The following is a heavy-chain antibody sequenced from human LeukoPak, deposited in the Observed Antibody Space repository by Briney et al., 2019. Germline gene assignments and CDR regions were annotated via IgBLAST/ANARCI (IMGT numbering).Heavy chain of an antibody. J-gene: IGHJ3*02. V-gene: IGHV4-61*02. Sequence: SQTLSLTCTVSGGSISSGSCYWSWIRQPAGKGLEWIGRIYTSGSTNYNPSLKSRVTMSVDTSRNQFSLKLSSVTAADTAVYYCARAYSGSYGPLPGNDAFDIWGQGTMVTVSS. CDR2: IYTSGST. CDR1: GGSISSGSCY. D-gene: IGHD1-26*01. CDR3: ARAYSGSYGPLPGNDAFDI.